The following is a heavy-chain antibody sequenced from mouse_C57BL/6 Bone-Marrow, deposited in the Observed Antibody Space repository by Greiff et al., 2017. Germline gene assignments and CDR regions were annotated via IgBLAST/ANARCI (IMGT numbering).Heavy chain of an antibody. J-gene: IGHJ3*01. CDR3: ATWSLLRFAY. D-gene: IGHD1-1*02. CDR2: INPSSGYT. CDR1: GYTFTSYT. V-gene: IGHV1-4*01. Sequence: VQLQQSGAELARPGASVKMSCKASGYTFTSYTMHWVKQRPGQGLEWIGYINPSSGYTKYNQKFKDKATLTADKSSSTAYMQLSSLTSEDSAVYYCATWSLLRFAYWGQGTLVNVSA.